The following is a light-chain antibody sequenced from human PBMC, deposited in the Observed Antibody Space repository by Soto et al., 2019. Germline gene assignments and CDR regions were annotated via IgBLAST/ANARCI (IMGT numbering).Light chain of an antibody. CDR1: SSNIGSNT. Sequence: QAVVTQPPSASGTPGQRVTISCSGSSSNIGSNTVNWYQQLPGTAPKLLIYSNNQRPSGVPDRFSGSKSGTSASLAISGLQSGDEADYYCAAWDDSLNGVVSGGGTKVTV. CDR2: SNN. CDR3: AAWDDSLNGVV. J-gene: IGLJ2*01. V-gene: IGLV1-44*01.